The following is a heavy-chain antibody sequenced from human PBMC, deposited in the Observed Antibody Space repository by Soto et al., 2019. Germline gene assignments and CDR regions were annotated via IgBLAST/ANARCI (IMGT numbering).Heavy chain of an antibody. J-gene: IGHJ5*02. V-gene: IGHV3-23*01. CDR1: GFTLSNHA. CDR3: ATSLDYGGATDCDL. D-gene: IGHD3-16*01. Sequence: EVQLLESGGGLVQPGGSLRLSCAGSGFTLSNHAMSWVRQSPGRGLEWLSSLSGSGGTTYYAPSVRGRFAISRDTSTNTLFLQLNDLRAADTATYFCATSLDYGGATDCDLWGQGTLVTVSS. CDR2: LSGSGGTT.